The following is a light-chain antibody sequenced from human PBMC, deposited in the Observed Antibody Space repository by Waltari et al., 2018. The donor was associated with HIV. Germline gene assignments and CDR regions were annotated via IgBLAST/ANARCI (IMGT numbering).Light chain of an antibody. J-gene: IGKJ1*01. CDR3: QQYNNWPPWT. CDR1: QRVSSN. Sequence: EIVMTQSPATLSVSPGERATLSCRASQRVSSNLDWYQQKPGQAPRLLIYGASTRATGIPARFRGSGSGTEFTLTISSLQSEDFAVYYCQQYNNWPPWTFGQGTKVEIK. CDR2: GAS. V-gene: IGKV3-15*01.